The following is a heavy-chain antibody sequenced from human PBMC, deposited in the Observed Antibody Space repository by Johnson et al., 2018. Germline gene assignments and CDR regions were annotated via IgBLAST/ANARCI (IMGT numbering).Heavy chain of an antibody. D-gene: IGHD1-26*01. CDR3: ARSPTHCYSGSYCGAFDI. Sequence: QVQLVQSGAEVKKPGASVKVSCKASGYTFTSYYMHWVRQAPGQGLEWMGIINPRGGSTSYAQKFQGRVTMTRDTSTSTVYMELGSLRSEDTAVYYCARSPTHCYSGSYCGAFDIWGQGTMVTVSS. V-gene: IGHV1-46*01. J-gene: IGHJ3*02. CDR2: INPRGGST. CDR1: GYTFTSYY.